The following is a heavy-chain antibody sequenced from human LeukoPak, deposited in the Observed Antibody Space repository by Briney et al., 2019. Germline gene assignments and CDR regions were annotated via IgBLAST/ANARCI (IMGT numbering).Heavy chain of an antibody. V-gene: IGHV4-34*01. D-gene: IGHD3-10*01. J-gene: IGHJ4*02. CDR3: ATRGVAAYFDY. Sequence: SETLSLTCAVYGGSFSGYYWSWIRQPPGKGLEWIGEINHSGSTNYNPSLKSRVTISVDKSKNQFSLKLNSVTAADTAVYYCATRGVAAYFDYWGQGTLVTVSS. CDR1: GGSFSGYY. CDR2: INHSGST.